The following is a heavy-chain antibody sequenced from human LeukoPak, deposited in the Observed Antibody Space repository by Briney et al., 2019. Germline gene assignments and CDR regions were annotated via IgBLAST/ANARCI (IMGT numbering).Heavy chain of an antibody. V-gene: IGHV3-48*04. CDR2: ISSSSSTI. CDR1: GFTFSSYS. J-gene: IGHJ4*02. D-gene: IGHD6-19*01. Sequence: GGSLRLSCAASGFTFSSYSMNWVRQAPGKGLEWVSYISSSSSTIYYADSVKGRFTISRDNAKNSLYLQMNSLRAEDTAVYYCARDGRSSGWYYLDYWGQGTLVTVSS. CDR3: ARDGRSSGWYYLDY.